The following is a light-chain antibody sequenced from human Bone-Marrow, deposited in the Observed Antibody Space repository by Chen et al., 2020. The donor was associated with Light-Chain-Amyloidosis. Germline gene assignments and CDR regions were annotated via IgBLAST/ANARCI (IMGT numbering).Light chain of an antibody. Sequence: DIQMTQSPSILSASVGDRVTITCRASQSISKWLAWYQVTPGKAPDPMIFDAFDLEGGVSSRFSGGESGTAFTLTNTSLQPDDLATNYCQQNSRYPTTFGQRTKLEI. V-gene: IGKV1-5*01. CDR1: QSISKW. CDR2: DAF. J-gene: IGKJ2*01. CDR3: QQNSRYPTT.